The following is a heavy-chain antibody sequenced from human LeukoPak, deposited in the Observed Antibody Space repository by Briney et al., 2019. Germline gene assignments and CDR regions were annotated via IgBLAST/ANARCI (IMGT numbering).Heavy chain of an antibody. CDR3: ARVVRFRTYYDFWSGYFDY. Sequence: PSETLSLTCNVSGASVSRYYWSWIRQHPGKGLEWIGYIYYSGSTYYNPSLKSRVTISVDTSKNQFSLKLSSVTAADTAVYYCARVVRFRTYYDFWSGYFDYWGQGTLVTVSS. V-gene: IGHV4-31*03. CDR2: IYYSGST. D-gene: IGHD3-3*01. CDR1: GASVSRYY. J-gene: IGHJ4*02.